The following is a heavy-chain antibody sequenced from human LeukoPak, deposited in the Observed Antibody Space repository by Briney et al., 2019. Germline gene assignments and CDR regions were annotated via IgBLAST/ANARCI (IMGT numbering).Heavy chain of an antibody. CDR2: IYYSAST. CDR3: ARCGYYDFWSGYNPATFDY. CDR1: GGSISSSSYY. Sequence: PSETLSLTCTVSGGSISSSSYYWGWIRQPPGKGLEWVGSIYYSASTYYNPSLKSRLTISVDTSKNQFSLKLSSVTAADTAVYYCARCGYYDFWSGYNPATFDYWGQGTLVTVSS. J-gene: IGHJ4*02. D-gene: IGHD3-3*01. V-gene: IGHV4-39*01.